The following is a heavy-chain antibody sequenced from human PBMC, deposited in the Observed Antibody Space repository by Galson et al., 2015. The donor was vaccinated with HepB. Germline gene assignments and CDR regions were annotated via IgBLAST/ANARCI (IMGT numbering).Heavy chain of an antibody. J-gene: IGHJ4*02. CDR1: GFTFSDYY. V-gene: IGHV3-11*06. D-gene: IGHD6-13*01. Sequence: SLRLSCAASGFTFSDYYMSWIRQAPGKGLEWVSYISSSSSYTNYADSVKGRFTISRDNAKNSLYLQMNSLRAEDTAVYYCARDGRWSNTDYWGQGTLVTVSS. CDR2: ISSSSSYT. CDR3: ARDGRWSNTDY.